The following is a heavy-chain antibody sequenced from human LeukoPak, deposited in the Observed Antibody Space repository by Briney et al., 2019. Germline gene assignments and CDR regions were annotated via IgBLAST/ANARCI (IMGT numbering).Heavy chain of an antibody. CDR3: ARVTGYMIEDYFDY. Sequence: SETLSLTCTVSGGSIKSHFWSWVRQPPGKRLEWIGYIFHSGSTNYNPSLKSRVTISVDTSKNQFSLRLTSVTAADTAVYYCARVTGYMIEDYFDYWGQGTLVTVSS. CDR2: IFHSGST. D-gene: IGHD3-22*01. J-gene: IGHJ4*02. CDR1: GGSIKSHF. V-gene: IGHV4-59*11.